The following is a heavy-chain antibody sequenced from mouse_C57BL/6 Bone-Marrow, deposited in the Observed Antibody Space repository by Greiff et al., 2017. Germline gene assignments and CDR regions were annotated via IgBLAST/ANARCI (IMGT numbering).Heavy chain of an antibody. V-gene: IGHV1-74*01. CDR1: GYTFTSYW. CDR3: SILHYYGSGDDWCAY. Sequence: QVQLQQPGAELVKPGASVKVSCKASGYTFTSYWMHWVKQRPGQGLEWIGRIHPSDSDTNYNQKFKGKATLTVDKSSSTAYMQLSSLTSEDSAVYYCSILHYYGSGDDWCAYWGRGTLVTVSA. J-gene: IGHJ3*01. D-gene: IGHD1-1*01. CDR2: IHPSDSDT.